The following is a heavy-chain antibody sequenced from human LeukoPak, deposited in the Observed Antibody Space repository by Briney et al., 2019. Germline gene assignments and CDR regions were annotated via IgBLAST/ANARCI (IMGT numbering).Heavy chain of an antibody. D-gene: IGHD3-9*01. CDR2: ISSSSSTI. Sequence: GGSLRLSCAASGFTFSSYSMNWVRQAPGKGLEWDSYISSSSSTIYYADSVKGRFTISRDNAKNSLYLQMNSLRAEDTAVYYCARVKYDILTGYYNLGSWYFDLWGRGTLVTVSS. CDR1: GFTFSSYS. J-gene: IGHJ2*01. V-gene: IGHV3-48*04. CDR3: ARVKYDILTGYYNLGSWYFDL.